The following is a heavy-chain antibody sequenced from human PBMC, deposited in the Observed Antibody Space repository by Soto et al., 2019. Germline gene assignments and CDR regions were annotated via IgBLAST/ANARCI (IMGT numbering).Heavy chain of an antibody. CDR1: GYSFTSYW. CDR2: IDPSDSYT. V-gene: IGHV5-10-1*01. J-gene: IGHJ5*02. D-gene: IGHD3-22*01. CDR3: ARLFWSSSDSSGYYQSEWFDP. Sequence: GESLKISCKGSGYSFTSYWIRWVRQMPGKGLEWMGRIDPSDSYTNYSPSFQGHVTISADKSISTAYLQWSSLKASDTAMYYCARLFWSSSDSSGYYQSEWFDPWGQGTLVTVSS.